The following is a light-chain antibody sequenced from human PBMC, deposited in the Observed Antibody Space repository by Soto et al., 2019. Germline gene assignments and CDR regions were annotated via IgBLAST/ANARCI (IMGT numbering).Light chain of an antibody. CDR1: QSVSSNY. V-gene: IGKV3-20*01. Sequence: EIVLTQSPGTLSLSPGERATLSCRASQSVSSNYLVWYQQRPGQALRLLIYGASSRATGIPDRFSGSGSGTDFALTISRLEPEHFAVYYCQQYSASPSTFGQGTKLEIK. J-gene: IGKJ2*01. CDR3: QQYSASPST. CDR2: GAS.